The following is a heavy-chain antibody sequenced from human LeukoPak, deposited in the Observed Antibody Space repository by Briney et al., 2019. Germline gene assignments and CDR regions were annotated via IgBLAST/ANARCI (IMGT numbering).Heavy chain of an antibody. CDR2: ISSSSSYI. CDR1: GFTFSSYS. J-gene: IGHJ4*02. Sequence: GGSLRLSCAASGFTFSSYSMNWVRQAPGKGLEWVSSISSSSSYIYYADSVKGRFTISRDNAKNSLYLQMNSLRAEDTAVYYCARGQGLRAREPFDNWAQGTLVPV. CDR3: ARGQGLRAREPFDN. D-gene: IGHD6-19*01. V-gene: IGHV3-21*01.